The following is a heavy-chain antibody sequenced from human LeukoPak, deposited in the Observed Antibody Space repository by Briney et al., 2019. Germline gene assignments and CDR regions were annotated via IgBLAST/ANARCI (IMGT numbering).Heavy chain of an antibody. J-gene: IGHJ3*02. CDR3: TLDETTVDTLDI. CDR1: GFTFSGSA. Sequence: GGSLKLSCAASGFTFSGSAMHWVRQASGKWLEWVGRIRSKANSYATAYAASVKGRFTISRDDSKNTAYLQMNSLKTEDTAVYYCTLDETTVDTLDIWGQGTMVTVSS. CDR2: IRSKANSYAT. D-gene: IGHD5-18*01. V-gene: IGHV3-73*01.